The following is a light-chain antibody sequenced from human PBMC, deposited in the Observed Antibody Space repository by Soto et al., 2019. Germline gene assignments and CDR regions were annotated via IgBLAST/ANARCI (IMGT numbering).Light chain of an antibody. CDR3: QQRSNRIT. CDR1: QSVSSY. V-gene: IGKV3-11*01. J-gene: IGKJ5*01. Sequence: EIVLTQSPATLSLSPGERATLSCRASQSVSSYLAWYQQKPGQAPRLLIYDASNRATGIPARFSGSGSGTDFTLTISSLEREDFAVYYCQQRSNRITFGQGTRLEIK. CDR2: DAS.